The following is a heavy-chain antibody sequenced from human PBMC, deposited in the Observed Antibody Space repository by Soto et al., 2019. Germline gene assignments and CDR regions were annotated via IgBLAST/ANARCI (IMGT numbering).Heavy chain of an antibody. CDR1: GFTFSSYA. Sequence: QVQLVESGGGVVQPGRSLRLSCAASGFTFSSYAMHWVRQAPGKGLEWVAVISYDGSNKYYADSVKGRFTISGDNSKNTLYLKMNSLRAEDTAVYYCAREYSSSSGRLFDYWGQGTLVTVSS. J-gene: IGHJ4*02. CDR3: AREYSSSSGRLFDY. D-gene: IGHD6-6*01. CDR2: ISYDGSNK. V-gene: IGHV3-30-3*01.